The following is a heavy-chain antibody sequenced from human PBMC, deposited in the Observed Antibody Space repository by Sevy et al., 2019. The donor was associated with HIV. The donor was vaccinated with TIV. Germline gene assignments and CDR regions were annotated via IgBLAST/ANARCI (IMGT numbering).Heavy chain of an antibody. Sequence: GGSLRLSCAASGFPFSNYNMNWVRQTPGRGLEWVSYISRRSTTIYYADSVKGRFTISRDNDQRSLYLLMNALRDEDTSVYYCARYTPISAYNDFWGQGTLVTVSS. J-gene: IGHJ4*02. D-gene: IGHD3-16*01. CDR3: ARYTPISAYNDF. CDR2: ISRRSTTI. CDR1: GFPFSNYN. V-gene: IGHV3-48*02.